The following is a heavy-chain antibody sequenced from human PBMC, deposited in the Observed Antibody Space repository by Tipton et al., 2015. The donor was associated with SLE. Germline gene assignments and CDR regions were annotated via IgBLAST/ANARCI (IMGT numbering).Heavy chain of an antibody. Sequence: TLSLTCTVSGGSISSHYWSWIRQPPGKGLEWIGYIYYSGSTNYNPSLKSRVTISVDTSKNQFSLKLSSVTAADTAVYYCAREKVPAAIDYWGQGTLVTVSS. V-gene: IGHV4-59*11. CDR2: IYYSGST. D-gene: IGHD2-2*01. CDR1: GGSISSHY. J-gene: IGHJ4*02. CDR3: AREKVPAAIDY.